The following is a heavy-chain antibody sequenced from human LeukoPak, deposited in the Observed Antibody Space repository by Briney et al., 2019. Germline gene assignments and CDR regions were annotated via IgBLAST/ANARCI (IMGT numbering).Heavy chain of an antibody. CDR2: ISYDGSNK. D-gene: IGHD4-17*01. J-gene: IGHJ4*02. V-gene: IGHV3-30*18. Sequence: GRSLRLSCAASGFTFSSYAMHWVRQAPGKGLEWVAVISYDGSNKYYADSVKGRFTISRDNSKNTLYLQMNSLRAEDTAVYYCAKSSGDYEPFSAYYFDYWGQGTLVTVSS. CDR3: AKSSGDYEPFSAYYFDY. CDR1: GFTFSSYA.